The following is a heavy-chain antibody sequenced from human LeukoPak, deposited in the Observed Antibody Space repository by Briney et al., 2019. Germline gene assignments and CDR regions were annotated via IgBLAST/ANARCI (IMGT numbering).Heavy chain of an antibody. CDR1: GFTVSSNY. D-gene: IGHD1-26*01. J-gene: IGHJ4*02. CDR2: IYSGGST. CDR3: AAEWELIGALDY. Sequence: PGGSLRISCAASGFTVSSNYMSWVRQAPGKGLEWVSVIYSGGSTYYADSVKGRFTISRDNSKNTLYLQMNSLRAEDTAVYYCAAEWELIGALDYWGQGTLVTVSS. V-gene: IGHV3-53*01.